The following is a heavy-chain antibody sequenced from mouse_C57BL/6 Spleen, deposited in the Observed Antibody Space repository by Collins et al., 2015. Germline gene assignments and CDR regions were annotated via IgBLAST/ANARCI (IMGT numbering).Heavy chain of an antibody. J-gene: IGHJ4*01. CDR3: ITTDY. CDR1: GFTFNTNA. Sequence: EVQLVETGGGLVQPKESLKLSCAASGFTFNTNAMNWVRQAPGKGLEWVARIRSKSNNYATYYADSVKDRFTISRDDSQSMLYLQMNNLKTEDTAMYYCITTDYWGQGTSVTVSS. V-gene: IGHV10S3*01. CDR2: IRSKSNNYAT.